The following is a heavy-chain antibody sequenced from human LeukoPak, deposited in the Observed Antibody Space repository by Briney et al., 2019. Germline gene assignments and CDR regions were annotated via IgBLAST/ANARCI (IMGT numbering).Heavy chain of an antibody. CDR1: GYTFTGYY. CDR3: ARDLWDYYDSSGYYCFDY. V-gene: IGHV1-2*02. Sequence: ASVKVSCKAYGYTFTGYYMHWVRQAPGQGLEWMGWINPNSGGTNYAQKFQGRVTMTRDTSISTAYMELSRLRSDDTAVYYCARDLWDYYDSSGYYCFDYRGQGTLVTVSS. D-gene: IGHD3-22*01. J-gene: IGHJ4*02. CDR2: INPNSGGT.